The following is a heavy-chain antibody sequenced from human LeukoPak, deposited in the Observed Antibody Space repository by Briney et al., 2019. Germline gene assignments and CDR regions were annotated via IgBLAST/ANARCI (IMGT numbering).Heavy chain of an antibody. Sequence: GGSLGLSCAASGFTFSSYAMSWVRQAPGKGLEWVSAISGSGGSTYYADSVKGRFTISRDNSKNTLYLQMNSLRAEDTAVYYCAKGLELVGYYFDYWGQGTLVTVSS. J-gene: IGHJ4*02. CDR1: GFTFSSYA. CDR3: AKGLELVGYYFDY. CDR2: ISGSGGST. V-gene: IGHV3-23*01. D-gene: IGHD1-7*01.